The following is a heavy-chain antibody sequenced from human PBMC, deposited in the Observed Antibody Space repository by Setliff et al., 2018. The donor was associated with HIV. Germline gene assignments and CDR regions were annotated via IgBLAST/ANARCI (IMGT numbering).Heavy chain of an antibody. V-gene: IGHV1-18*01. CDR3: ASHPPWLDRAEYFQH. D-gene: IGHD6-19*01. CDR1: GYPFSGYG. Sequence: ASVKVSCKASGYPFSGYGISWVRQAPGQGLEWMGWISAYSGDTNYAKKFQGRVTVTKDSSTSIAYMELRNLRSDDTAVYYCASHPPWLDRAEYFQHWGQGTLVTVSS. CDR2: ISAYSGDT. J-gene: IGHJ1*01.